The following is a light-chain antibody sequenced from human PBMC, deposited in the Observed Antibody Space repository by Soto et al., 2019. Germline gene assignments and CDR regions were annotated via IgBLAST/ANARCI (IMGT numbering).Light chain of an antibody. J-gene: IGLJ2*01. CDR2: RTS. CDR3: VLLYGGAWV. V-gene: IGLV7-43*01. Sequence: QAVVTQEPSLTVSPGGTVTLTCALTTGAVTSNYYPNWFQRKPGQALRTLIYRTSNKHSWTPARFSGSLLGGKAALTLSGVQPEDEADYYCVLLYGGAWVFGGGTKLTVL. CDR1: TGAVTSNYY.